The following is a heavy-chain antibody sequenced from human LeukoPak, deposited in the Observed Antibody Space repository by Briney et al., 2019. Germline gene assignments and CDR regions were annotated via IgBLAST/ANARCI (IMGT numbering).Heavy chain of an antibody. Sequence: GGSLRLSCAASGFIFTNSDMNWVRQAPGKGLDWVSYMSRSGTDIYYAESVEGRFTISRDNAKNSLYLQMNSLRAEDTAVYYCARLGGNLSRWGQGTLVTVSS. J-gene: IGHJ4*02. V-gene: IGHV3-48*03. CDR3: ARLGGNLSR. D-gene: IGHD1-26*01. CDR1: GFIFTNSD. CDR2: MSRSGTDI.